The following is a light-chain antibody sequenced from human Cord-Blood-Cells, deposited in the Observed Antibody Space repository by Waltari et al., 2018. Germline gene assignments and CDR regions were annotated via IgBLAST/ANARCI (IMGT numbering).Light chain of an antibody. CDR1: SSLVCSSYY. V-gene: IGLV2-14*01. Sequence: QSALAPPASVSGSPGHPLTTSCTGTSSLVCSSYYVSWYQQHPGKAPKLMLYDVSKRPSGVSNRFSGSKSGNTASLTISGLQAEDEADYYCSSYTSSSTVVFGGGTKLTVL. CDR2: DVS. J-gene: IGLJ2*01. CDR3: SSYTSSSTVV.